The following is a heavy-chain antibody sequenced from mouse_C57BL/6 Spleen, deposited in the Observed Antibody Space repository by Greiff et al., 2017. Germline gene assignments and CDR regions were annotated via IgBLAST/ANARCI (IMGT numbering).Heavy chain of an antibody. D-gene: IGHD1-1*01. Sequence: EVKLMESGGDLVKPGGSLKLSCAASGFTFSSYGMSWVRQTPDQRLEWVATISSGGSYTYYPDSVKGRFTISRDNAKNTLYLQMSSLKSEDTAMYYCARGDYDYAMDYWGQGTSVTVSS. J-gene: IGHJ4*01. CDR1: GFTFSSYG. V-gene: IGHV5-6*02. CDR3: ARGDYDYAMDY. CDR2: ISSGGSYT.